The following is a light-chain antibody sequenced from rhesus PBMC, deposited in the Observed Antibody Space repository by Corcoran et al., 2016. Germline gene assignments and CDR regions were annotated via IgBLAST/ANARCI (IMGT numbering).Light chain of an antibody. CDR2: EVS. CDR1: QSLLDSEDGNTY. V-gene: IGKV2-104*02. J-gene: IGKJ3*01. CDR3: MQALEFPFT. Sequence: DIVMTQTPLSLPVTPGEPASISCRSSQSLLDSEDGNTYLDWYLQKPGRSPQLLISEVSNRASGVPDRVSGSGSDTDFTLKISRVEAEDVGVYYCMQALEFPFTFGPGTKLDIK.